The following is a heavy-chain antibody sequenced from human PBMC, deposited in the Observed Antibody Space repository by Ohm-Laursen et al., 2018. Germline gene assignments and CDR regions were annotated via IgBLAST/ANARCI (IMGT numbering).Heavy chain of an antibody. V-gene: IGHV1-2*02. D-gene: IGHD2-15*01. J-gene: IGHJ4*02. Sequence: ASVKVSCKASGYTFTGYYMHWVRQAPRHGLEWMGWINPNSGGTNYAQKFQGRVTMAGDTSITTAYMELTRLTSDDTAVYYCARERYGRVVDFWGQGTLVTVSS. CDR2: INPNSGGT. CDR3: ARERYGRVVDF. CDR1: GYTFTGYY.